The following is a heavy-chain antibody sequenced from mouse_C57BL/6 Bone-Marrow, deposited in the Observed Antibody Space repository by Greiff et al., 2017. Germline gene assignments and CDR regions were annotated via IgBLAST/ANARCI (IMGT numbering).Heavy chain of an antibody. CDR3: TTNGSTFAY. J-gene: IGHJ3*01. CDR1: GFNIKDDY. Sequence: EVKLMESGAELVRPGASVKLSCTASGFNIKDDYMHWVKQRPEQGLEWIGWIDPENGDTEYASKFQGKATITADTSSNTAYLQLSSLTSEDTAVYYCTTNGSTFAYWGQGTLVTVSA. CDR2: IDPENGDT. V-gene: IGHV14-4*01. D-gene: IGHD1-1*01.